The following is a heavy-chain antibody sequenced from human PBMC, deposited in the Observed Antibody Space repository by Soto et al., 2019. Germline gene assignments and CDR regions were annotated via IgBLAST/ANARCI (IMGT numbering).Heavy chain of an antibody. D-gene: IGHD3-16*02. V-gene: IGHV3-23*01. CDR3: AKDVGPELSAAPGAFDI. Sequence: GGSLRLSCAASGFTFSSYAMSWVRQAPGKGLEWVSAISGSGGSTYYADSVKGRFTISRDNSKNTLYLQMNSLRAEDAAVYYCAKDVGPELSAAPGAFDIWGQGTMVTVSS. CDR1: GFTFSSYA. J-gene: IGHJ3*02. CDR2: ISGSGGST.